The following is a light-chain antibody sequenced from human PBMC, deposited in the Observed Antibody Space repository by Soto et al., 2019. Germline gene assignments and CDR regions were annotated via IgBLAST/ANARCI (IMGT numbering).Light chain of an antibody. CDR3: GTWDSSLGVGV. CDR2: DND. J-gene: IGLJ2*01. Sequence: QSVLTQPPSVSAAPGQKVTISCSGSSSNIGNNYVSWYQQLPGTAPKLLIYDNDKRPSGIPDRFSGSKSGTSATLGITGLQIGDEADYYCGTWDSSLGVGVFGGGTKLTVL. V-gene: IGLV1-51*01. CDR1: SSNIGNNY.